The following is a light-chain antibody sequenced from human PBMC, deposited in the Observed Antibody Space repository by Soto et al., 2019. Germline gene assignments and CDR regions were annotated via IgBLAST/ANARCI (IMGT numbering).Light chain of an antibody. CDR3: SSYTAGGTI. Sequence: QSVLTQPASVSGSPGQSITISCTGTSSDVGGYNYVSWYQQHPGKAPKLMIYEVSNRPSGVSNRFSGSNSGNTASLTISGLQAEDEADYYCSSYTAGGTIFGTGTKLTVL. CDR1: SSDVGGYNY. J-gene: IGLJ1*01. V-gene: IGLV2-14*01. CDR2: EVS.